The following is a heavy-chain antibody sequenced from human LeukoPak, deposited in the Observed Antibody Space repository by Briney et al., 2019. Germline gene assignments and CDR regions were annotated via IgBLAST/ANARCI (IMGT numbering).Heavy chain of an antibody. CDR2: ISSSSSYI. CDR1: GFTFSSYS. J-gene: IGHJ5*02. Sequence: PGGSLRLSCAASGFTFSSYSMNWVRQAPGKGLEWVSSISSSSSYIYYADSVKGRFTISRDNAKNSLYLQMNSLRAEDTAVYYCARDGVRNYYDSSGYYSWFDPWGQGTLVTVSS. V-gene: IGHV3-21*01. CDR3: ARDGVRNYYDSSGYYSWFDP. D-gene: IGHD3-22*01.